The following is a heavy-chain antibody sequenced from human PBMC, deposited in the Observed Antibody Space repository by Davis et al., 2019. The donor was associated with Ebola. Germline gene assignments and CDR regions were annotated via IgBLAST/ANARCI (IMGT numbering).Heavy chain of an antibody. CDR3: ARVGVAVAAPHWYFDL. CDR1: GFTFSSYS. Sequence: GGSLRLSCAASGFTFSSYSMNWVRQAPGKGLEWVSSISSSSSYIYYADSVKGRFTISRDNAKNSLYLQMNSLRVEDTAVYYCARVGVAVAAPHWYFDLWGRGTLVTVSS. J-gene: IGHJ2*01. D-gene: IGHD6-19*01. CDR2: ISSSSSYI. V-gene: IGHV3-21*01.